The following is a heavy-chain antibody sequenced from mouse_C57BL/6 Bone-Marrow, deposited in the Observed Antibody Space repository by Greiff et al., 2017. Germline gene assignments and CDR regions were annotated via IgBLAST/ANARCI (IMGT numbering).Heavy chain of an antibody. J-gene: IGHJ3*01. V-gene: IGHV5-16*01. CDR1: GFTFSDYY. Sequence: EVQVVESEGGLVQPGSSMKLSCTASGFTFSDYYMAWVRQVPEKGLEWVANINYDGSSTYYLDSLKSRFIISRDNAKNILYLQMSSLKSEDTATYYCARDDYDGEGCFAYWGQGTLVTVSA. CDR2: INYDGSST. CDR3: ARDDYDGEGCFAY. D-gene: IGHD2-4*01.